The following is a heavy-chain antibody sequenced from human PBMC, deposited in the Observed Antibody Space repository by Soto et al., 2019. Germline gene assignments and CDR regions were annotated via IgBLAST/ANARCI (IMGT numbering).Heavy chain of an antibody. CDR1: GYTLTELS. V-gene: IGHV1-24*01. Sequence: ASVKVSCKVSGYTLTELSMHWVRQAPGKGLEWMGGFDPEDGETIYAQKFQGRVTMTEDTSTDTAYMELSSLRSEDTAVYYCATEYCTNGVCFNWLDPRGQGTRVPVYS. CDR2: FDPEDGET. CDR3: ATEYCTNGVCFNWLDP. J-gene: IGHJ5*01. D-gene: IGHD2-8*01.